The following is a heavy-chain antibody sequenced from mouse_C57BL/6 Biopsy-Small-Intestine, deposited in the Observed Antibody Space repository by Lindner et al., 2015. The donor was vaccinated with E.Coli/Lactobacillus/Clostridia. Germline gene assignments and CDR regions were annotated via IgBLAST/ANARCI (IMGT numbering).Heavy chain of an antibody. CDR1: GYTFTDHN. Sequence: VQLQESGPELVKPGASVKIPCKASGYTFTDHNIDWVKQSHGKSLEWIGDINPNSGGTIYNQKFKGKATLTVDKSSNTAYMELRSLTSEDTAIYYCVRGGLRRLFAYWGQGTLVTVSA. CDR2: INPNSGGT. J-gene: IGHJ3*01. CDR3: VRGGLRRLFAY. V-gene: IGHV1-18*01. D-gene: IGHD2-4*01.